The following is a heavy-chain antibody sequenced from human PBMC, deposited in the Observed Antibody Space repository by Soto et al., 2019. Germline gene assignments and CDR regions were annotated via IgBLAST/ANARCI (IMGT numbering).Heavy chain of an antibody. CDR1: GGSISSYY. J-gene: IGHJ4*02. CDR2: IYYSGST. V-gene: IGHV4-59*01. D-gene: IGHD1-26*01. CDR3: ARSYSGSYRYYFDY. Sequence: SETLSLTCTVSGGSISSYYWSWIRQPPGKGLEWIGYIYYSGSTNYNPSLKSRVTISVDTSKNQFSLKLSSVTAADTAVYYCARSYSGSYRYYFDYWGQ.